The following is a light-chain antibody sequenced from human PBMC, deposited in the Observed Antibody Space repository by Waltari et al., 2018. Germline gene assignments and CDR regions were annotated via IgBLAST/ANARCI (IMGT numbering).Light chain of an antibody. CDR2: DAS. CDR1: RGIDAY. J-gene: IGKJ5*01. CDR3: QQSYSAPFT. Sequence: DIQMTQSPSSLSTSVGDRVNITCRASRGIDAYLNWYQQQPGKAPKRLIYDASTLQRGVPTRFSGGGSGTDFTLTISDLQPDDFATYFCQQSYSAPFTFGRGTRLE. V-gene: IGKV1-39*01.